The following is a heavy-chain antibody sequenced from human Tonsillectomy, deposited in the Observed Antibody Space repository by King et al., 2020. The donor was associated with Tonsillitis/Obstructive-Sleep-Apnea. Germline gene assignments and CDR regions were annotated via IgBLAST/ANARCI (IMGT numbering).Heavy chain of an antibody. V-gene: IGHV5-51*01. CDR1: GYSFTSYW. Sequence: QLVQSGAEVKKPGESLKISCKGSGYSFTSYWIGWVRQMPGKGLEWMGIIYPGDSDTRYSPSLQGQVTVSADKSIRTAYLQWSSLKASDTAMYYCARSKVGIVVVPSAPFDYWGQGTLVTVSS. CDR2: IYPGDSDT. CDR3: ARSKVGIVVVPSAPFDY. J-gene: IGHJ4*02. D-gene: IGHD2-2*01.